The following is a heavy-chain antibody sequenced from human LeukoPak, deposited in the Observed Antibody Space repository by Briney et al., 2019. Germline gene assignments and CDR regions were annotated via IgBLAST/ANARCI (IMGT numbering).Heavy chain of an antibody. Sequence: SVKVSCKASGGTFSSYAISWVRQAPGQELEWMGGIIPIYGTANYAQKLQGRVTITEDESTSTAYMELSSLRDEDTAVYYCARYSDNWNYFDYWGQGTLVTVSS. J-gene: IGHJ4*02. CDR2: IIPIYGTA. V-gene: IGHV1-69*13. CDR3: ARYSDNWNYFDY. CDR1: GGTFSSYA. D-gene: IGHD1-20*01.